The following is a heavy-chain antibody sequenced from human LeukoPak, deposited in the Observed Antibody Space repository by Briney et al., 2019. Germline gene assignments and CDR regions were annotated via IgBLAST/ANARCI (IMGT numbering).Heavy chain of an antibody. CDR2: IKQDGSEK. CDR1: GFTFSSYS. D-gene: IGHD3-22*01. J-gene: IGHJ4*02. Sequence: GGSLRLSCVASGFTFSSYSMNWVRQAPGKGLEWVANIKQDGSEKYYVDSVKGRFTISRDNAKNSLYLQMNSLRAEDTAVYYCARGEPGYYDSSGYCDYWGQGTLVTVSS. V-gene: IGHV3-7*01. CDR3: ARGEPGYYDSSGYCDY.